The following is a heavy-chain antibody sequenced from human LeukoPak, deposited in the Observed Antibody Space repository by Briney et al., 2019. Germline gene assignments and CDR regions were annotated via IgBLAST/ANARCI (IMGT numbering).Heavy chain of an antibody. CDR1: GGSISSGGYY. CDR2: IYYSGST. J-gene: IGHJ6*03. V-gene: IGHV4-31*03. D-gene: IGHD2-15*01. Sequence: TLSLICTVSGGSISSGGYYWSWIRQHPGKGLEWIGYIYYSGSTYYNPSLKSRVTISVDTSKNQFSLKLSSVTAADTAVYYCARVRYCSGGSCYSPYYYYYMDVWGKGTTVTVSS. CDR3: ARVRYCSGGSCYSPYYYYYMDV.